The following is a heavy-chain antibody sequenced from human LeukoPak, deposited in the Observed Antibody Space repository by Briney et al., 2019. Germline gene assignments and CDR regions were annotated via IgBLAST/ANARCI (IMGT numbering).Heavy chain of an antibody. CDR1: GFTFSSYG. Sequence: TGGSLRLSCEASGFTFSSYGMNWVRQAQAKGLEWVSYISTTSSTIYYADSVKGRFTMSRDNAKNSLYLQMDSLRDEDTAVYYCARGKEKWLDHFDYWGQGSLVTVSS. CDR2: ISTTSSTI. CDR3: ARGKEKWLDHFDY. D-gene: IGHD6-19*01. V-gene: IGHV3-48*02. J-gene: IGHJ4*02.